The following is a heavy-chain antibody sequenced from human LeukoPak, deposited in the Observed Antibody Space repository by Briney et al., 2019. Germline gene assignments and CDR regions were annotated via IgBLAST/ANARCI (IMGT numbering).Heavy chain of an antibody. Sequence: SVKVSCKASGGTFSSYAISWVRQAPGQGLEWMGGIIPIFGTANYAQKFQGRVTITADESTSTAYMELSSLRSEDTAVYYCARGSLSRSGWYGYWGQGTLVTVSS. CDR1: GGTFSSYA. V-gene: IGHV1-69*01. J-gene: IGHJ4*02. CDR2: IIPIFGTA. D-gene: IGHD6-19*01. CDR3: ARGSLSRSGWYGY.